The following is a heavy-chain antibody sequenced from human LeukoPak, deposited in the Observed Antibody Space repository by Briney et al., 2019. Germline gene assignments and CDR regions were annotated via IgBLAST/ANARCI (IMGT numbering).Heavy chain of an antibody. CDR2: INPNSGGT. CDR3: ARASMRIAAARTSGY. Sequence: AASVKVSCKASGYTFTGYYMHWVRQAPGQGLEWMGWINPNSGGTNYAQKFQGRVTMTRDTSISTAYMELSRLRSDDTAVYYCARASMRIAAARTSGYWGQGTLVTVSS. CDR1: GYTFTGYY. D-gene: IGHD6-13*01. V-gene: IGHV1-2*02. J-gene: IGHJ4*02.